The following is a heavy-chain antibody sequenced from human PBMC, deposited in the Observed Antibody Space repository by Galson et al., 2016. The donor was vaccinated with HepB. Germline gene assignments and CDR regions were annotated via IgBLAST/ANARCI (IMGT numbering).Heavy chain of an antibody. CDR1: GGSITPYY. CDR2: IYYSGAT. V-gene: IGHV4-59*01. CDR3: ARGETKSDSGGYYIHHFFQF. Sequence: SETLSLTCNVSGGSITPYYWGWIRQSPGKGLEWIGYIYYSGATTYNPSLKSRVSISLDKSNTQVSLSLTSVTAADTAVYYCARGETKSDSGGYYIHHFFQFWGQGTLVTVSS. J-gene: IGHJ4*02. D-gene: IGHD3-22*01.